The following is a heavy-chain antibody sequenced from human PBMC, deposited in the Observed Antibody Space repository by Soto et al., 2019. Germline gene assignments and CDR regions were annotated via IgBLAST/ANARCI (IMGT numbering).Heavy chain of an antibody. D-gene: IGHD6-13*01. CDR3: ARLYGSRGPFDY. Sequence: QVQLQQWGAGLLKPSETLSLTCAVYGGSFSGYYWCWIRQPPGKGLEWIGEIKNRGSTNYNPSLKRRVAISVDTSKTPFTQKLSSVTAADTAVYYCARLYGSRGPFDYWGQGTLVTVSS. J-gene: IGHJ4*02. V-gene: IGHV4-34*01. CDR2: IKNRGST. CDR1: GGSFSGYY.